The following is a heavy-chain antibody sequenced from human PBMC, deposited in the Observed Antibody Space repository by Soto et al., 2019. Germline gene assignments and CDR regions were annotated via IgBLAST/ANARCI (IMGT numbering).Heavy chain of an antibody. Sequence: SETLSLTCAVYGGSFSGYYWSWIRQPPGKGLEWIGEINHSGSTNYNPSLKSRVTISVDTSKNQFSLKLSSVTAADTAVYYCARGRFYGSGNRNLDYWGQGTLVTVSS. CDR2: INHSGST. CDR3: ARGRFYGSGNRNLDY. J-gene: IGHJ4*02. CDR1: GGSFSGYY. D-gene: IGHD3-10*01. V-gene: IGHV4-34*01.